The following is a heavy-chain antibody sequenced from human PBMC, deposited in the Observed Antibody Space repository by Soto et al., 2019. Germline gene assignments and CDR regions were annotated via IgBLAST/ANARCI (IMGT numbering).Heavy chain of an antibody. CDR1: GFSLSTSGMR. CDR3: ARMRSDYDRSGLDY. V-gene: IGHV2-70*04. CDR2: IDWDEDR. Sequence: ESGPTLVNPTETLTLTCTFSGFSLSTSGMRVSWIRQAPGKALEWLARIDWDEDRFYSTSLKTRLTISKDTSKNQVVLTMTKMDPVDTATYYCARMRSDYDRSGLDYWGQGILVTFSS. D-gene: IGHD3-22*01. J-gene: IGHJ4*02.